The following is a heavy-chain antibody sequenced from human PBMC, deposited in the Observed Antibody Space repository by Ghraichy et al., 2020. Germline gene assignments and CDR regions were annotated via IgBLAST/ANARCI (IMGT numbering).Heavy chain of an antibody. CDR2: ISGGGDGI. J-gene: IGHJ3*01. V-gene: IGHV3-23*01. CDR1: GFTFSVYA. D-gene: IGHD4-23*01. CDR3: AKGCRRLRWNRDAFDV. Sequence: GGSLRLSCAPSGFTFSVYAMSWVRQAPGKGLEWISSISGGGDGIYSADSLQGRFTISRDNSKNTLYLEMNSLRPDDTAVYYCAKGCRRLRWNRDAFDVWGHGTMVTVSS.